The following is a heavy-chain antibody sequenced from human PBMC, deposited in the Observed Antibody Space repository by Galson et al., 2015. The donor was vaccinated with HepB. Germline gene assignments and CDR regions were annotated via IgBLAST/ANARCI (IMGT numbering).Heavy chain of an antibody. CDR3: GRVAGAIYYYGMDV. V-gene: IGHV6-1*01. Sequence: CAISGDSVSSNSAAWNWIRRSPSRGLEWPGRTYYRSKWYSDYAVSVRSRVTINPDTSKNQFSLQLKSVTPEDTAVYYCGRVAGAIYYYGMDVWGQGTTVTVSS. CDR1: GDSVSSNSAA. D-gene: IGHD6-19*01. CDR2: TYYRSKWYS. J-gene: IGHJ6*02.